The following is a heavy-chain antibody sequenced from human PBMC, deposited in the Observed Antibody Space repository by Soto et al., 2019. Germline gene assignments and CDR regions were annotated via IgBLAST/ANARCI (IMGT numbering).Heavy chain of an antibody. Sequence: SETLSLTCTVSGGSISSYYWSWIRQPPGKGLEWIAYIYYSGSTEYNPSLKSRVTISVDTSKNQFSMKLSSVTAAGTAVYYCARHLSTPIASLPFAFWGKGTLVTVAS. J-gene: IGHJ4*02. CDR3: ARHLSTPIASLPFAF. D-gene: IGHD2-2*01. CDR1: GGSISSYY. CDR2: IYYSGST. V-gene: IGHV4-59*08.